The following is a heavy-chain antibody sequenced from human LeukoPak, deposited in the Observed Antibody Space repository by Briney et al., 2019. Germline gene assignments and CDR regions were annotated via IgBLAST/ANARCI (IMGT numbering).Heavy chain of an antibody. CDR1: GFTFNSYG. D-gene: IGHD6-19*01. V-gene: IGHV3-30*18. CDR3: AKDGGYSSGWYGGWFDP. J-gene: IGHJ5*02. Sequence: GGSLRLSCAASGFTFNSYGMHWVRQAPGKGLEWVAVISYDGSNKYYADSVKGRFTISRDNSKSTLYLQMNSLRAEDTAVYYCAKDGGYSSGWYGGWFDPWGQGTLVTVSS. CDR2: ISYDGSNK.